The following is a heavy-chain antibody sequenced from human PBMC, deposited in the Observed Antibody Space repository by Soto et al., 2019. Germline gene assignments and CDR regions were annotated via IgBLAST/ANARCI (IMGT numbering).Heavy chain of an antibody. CDR2: IYYSGST. J-gene: IGHJ4*02. D-gene: IGHD6-13*01. V-gene: IGHV4-59*01. CDR1: GGCISIYY. Sequence: SETLSLTCTISGGCISIYYWSWIRQPPGKGLEWIGYIYYSGSTNYNPSLKSRVTISVDTSKNQFSLKLSSVTAADTAVYYCARNPRSSSGGLRFDYWGQGTLVTVS. CDR3: ARNPRSSSGGLRFDY.